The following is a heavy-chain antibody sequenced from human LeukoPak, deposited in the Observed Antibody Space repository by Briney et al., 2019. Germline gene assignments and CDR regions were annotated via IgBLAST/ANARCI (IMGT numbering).Heavy chain of an antibody. J-gene: IGHJ4*02. V-gene: IGHV3-21*01. CDR1: GFTFSSYS. D-gene: IGHD3-3*01. Sequence: PGGSLRLSCAASGFTFSSYSMNWVRQAPGKGLEWVSSISSSSSYIYYTDSVKGRFTISRDNAKNSLYLQMNSLRAEDTAVYYCAQEDYDFWSGYYYRGQGTLVTVSS. CDR3: AQEDYDFWSGYYY. CDR2: ISSSSSYI.